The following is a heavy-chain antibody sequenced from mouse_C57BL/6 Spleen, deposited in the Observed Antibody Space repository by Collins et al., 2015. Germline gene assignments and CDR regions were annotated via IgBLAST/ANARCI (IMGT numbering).Heavy chain of an antibody. CDR3: ARKGDSNYGAWFAY. CDR2: IYPGSGST. Sequence: QVQLQQPGAELVKPGASVKMSCKASGYTFTSYWITWVKQRPGQGLEWIGDIYPGSGSTNYNEKFKSKATLTVDTSSSTAYMQLSSLTSEDSAVYYCARKGDSNYGAWFAYWGQGTLVTVSA. V-gene: IGHV1-55*01. J-gene: IGHJ3*01. D-gene: IGHD2-5*01. CDR1: GYTFTSYW.